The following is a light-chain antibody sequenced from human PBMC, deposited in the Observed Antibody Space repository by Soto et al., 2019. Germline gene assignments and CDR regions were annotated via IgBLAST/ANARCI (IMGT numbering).Light chain of an antibody. Sequence: DIPMTQSPSSLSASVGDRVTITCRASQSISSYLNWYQQKPGKAPKLLIYAAYSLQSGVPSRFSGSGSGTDFTLTISSVQPEDFATYYCQQSDSTPLPFGGGTKVEIK. CDR2: AAY. V-gene: IGKV1-39*01. CDR3: QQSDSTPLP. CDR1: QSISSY. J-gene: IGKJ4*01.